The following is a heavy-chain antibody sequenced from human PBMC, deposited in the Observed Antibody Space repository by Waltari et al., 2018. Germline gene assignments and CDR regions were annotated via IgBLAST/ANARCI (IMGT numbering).Heavy chain of an antibody. CDR1: VRLFSSYA. V-gene: IGHV1-69*05. J-gene: IGHJ4*02. CDR3: GRVSWTGYYFDN. Sequence: QVQLVQSDAEVKKPRSSVKSSVKASVRLFSSYAIIWMRQAPVPGLDWVGGGIPIFDSANYAQKVQGSVTITTEESKSPAYMEMSRLRSEETAVYYCGRVSWTGYYFDNWGQGTLVTVSS. D-gene: IGHD3-9*01. CDR2: GIPIFDSA.